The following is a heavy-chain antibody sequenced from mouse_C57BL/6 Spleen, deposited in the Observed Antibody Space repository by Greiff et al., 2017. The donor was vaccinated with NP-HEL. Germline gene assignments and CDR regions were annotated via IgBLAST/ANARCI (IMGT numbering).Heavy chain of an antibody. Sequence: QVQLQQSGPELVKPGASVKISCKASGYAFSSSWMNWVKQRPGKGLEWIGRIYPGDGDTNYNGKFKGKATLTADKSSSTAYMQLSSLTSEDSAVYFCARSTMVSMDYWGQGTSVTVSS. CDR3: ARSTMVSMDY. CDR1: GYAFSSSW. CDR2: IYPGDGDT. D-gene: IGHD2-1*01. V-gene: IGHV1-82*01. J-gene: IGHJ4*01.